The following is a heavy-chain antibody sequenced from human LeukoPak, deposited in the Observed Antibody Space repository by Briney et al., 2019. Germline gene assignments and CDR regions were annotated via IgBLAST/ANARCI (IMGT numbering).Heavy chain of an antibody. J-gene: IGHJ4*02. V-gene: IGHV3-23*01. CDR3: ARGEVDTAMQTY. Sequence: PGGSPRLSCAASGFTFSSYAMSWVRQAPGKGLEWVSAIGGSGGSTYYADSVKGRFTISRDNSKNTLYLQMNSLRAEDTAVYYCARGEVDTAMQTYWGQGTLVTVSS. CDR1: GFTFSSYA. D-gene: IGHD5-18*01. CDR2: IGGSGGST.